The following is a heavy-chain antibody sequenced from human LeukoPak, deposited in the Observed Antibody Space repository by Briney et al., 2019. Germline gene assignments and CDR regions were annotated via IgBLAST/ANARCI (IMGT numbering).Heavy chain of an antibody. J-gene: IGHJ4*02. CDR3: ARDGPRDYYDITWYFDY. CDR2: ISSSSSYI. Sequence: GGSLRLSCAASGFTFSSYSMNWVRQAPGKGLEWVSSISSSSSYIYYADSVKGRFTISRDNSKNTLYLQMNSLRAEDTAVYYCARDGPRDYYDITWYFDYWGQGTLVTVSP. CDR1: GFTFSSYS. D-gene: IGHD3-22*01. V-gene: IGHV3-21*01.